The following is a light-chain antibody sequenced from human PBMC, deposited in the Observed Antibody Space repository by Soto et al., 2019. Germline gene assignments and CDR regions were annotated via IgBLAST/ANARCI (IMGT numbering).Light chain of an antibody. CDR1: RDLSGW. Sequence: DIQMTQSPSSVSASVGDRVTITCRASRDLSGWLAWYQQKPGKAPKLLISAASSLQSGVPSRFSGSGSGTDFPLTIRSLQPEDFATYYCQQPISFPITFGQGTRLEIK. J-gene: IGKJ5*01. CDR3: QQPISFPIT. CDR2: AAS. V-gene: IGKV1-12*01.